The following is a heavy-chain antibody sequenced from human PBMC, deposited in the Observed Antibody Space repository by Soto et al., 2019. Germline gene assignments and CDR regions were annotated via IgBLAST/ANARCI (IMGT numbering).Heavy chain of an antibody. J-gene: IGHJ4*02. D-gene: IGHD6-6*01. CDR3: ARGVYSCSSVGCFDS. Sequence: QVQLQESGPGLVKPSQTLSLTCTVSGGSISSADYYWSWIRQPPGKGMEWIGYLYYRGSTYYNPFCRSRVTISVDTSKNQCSVNLSSVTATDTAVYYCARGVYSCSSVGCFDSWCQGTLVIVSS. V-gene: IGHV4-30-4*01. CDR1: GGSISSADYY. CDR2: LYYRGST.